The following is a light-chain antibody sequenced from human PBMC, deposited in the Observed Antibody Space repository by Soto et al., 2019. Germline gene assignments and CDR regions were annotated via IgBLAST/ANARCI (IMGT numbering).Light chain of an antibody. CDR3: QQSYSTPLT. Sequence: DIQMTQSPSSVSASVGDTVTITCRASQAVSTWLAWYQQKPGGAPKLLIYAASTLQSGVPSRFSGSGSGTDFTLTIRSLQPEDFATYYCQQSYSTPLTFGGGTKVEIK. V-gene: IGKV1-12*01. CDR2: AAS. CDR1: QAVSTW. J-gene: IGKJ4*01.